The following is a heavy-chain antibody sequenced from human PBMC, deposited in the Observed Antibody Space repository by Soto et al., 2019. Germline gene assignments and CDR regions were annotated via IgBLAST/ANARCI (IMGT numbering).Heavy chain of an antibody. Sequence: SETLSLTCTVSRGYVNTFHWSWVRQPAGKGLEWIGRIFPNGNTDYSPSLKSRVTLSVDTSKNQISLNLTSVTAADTAVYYCASRDPGNSVDYWGQGTLVTVSS. J-gene: IGHJ4*02. D-gene: IGHD5-12*01. V-gene: IGHV4-4*07. CDR1: RGYVNTFH. CDR2: IFPNGNT. CDR3: ASRDPGNSVDY.